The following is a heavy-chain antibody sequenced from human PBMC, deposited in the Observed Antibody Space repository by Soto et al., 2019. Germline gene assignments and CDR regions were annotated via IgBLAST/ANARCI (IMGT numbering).Heavy chain of an antibody. Sequence: VQLVQSGAEGKKPGSSVKVSCKASGGTFRSYAITCVLQCSGQGLECMGGVIPIFGTANYAQKFQGRVTITANNSTPTAYMELRSGRSWDTAVYYGASALPPTVTMDCSYFDRGGRGTLVTVSS. CDR3: ASALPPTVTMDCSYFDR. V-gene: IGHV1-69*14. J-gene: IGHJ2*01. D-gene: IGHD4-17*01. CDR2: VIPIFGTA. CDR1: GGTFRSYA.